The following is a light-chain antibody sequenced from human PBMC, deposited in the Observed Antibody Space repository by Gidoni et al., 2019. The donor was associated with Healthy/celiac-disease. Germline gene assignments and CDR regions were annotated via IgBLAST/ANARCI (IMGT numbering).Light chain of an antibody. CDR3: QVWDSSSDHLV. CDR1: NIGSKS. Sequence: SYVLTQPPSASVAPGKTARITCGGNNIGSKSVHWYQQKPGQAPVLVIYYDSDRPSGIPERFSGSNSGNTATLTISRVEAGDEADYYCQVWDSSSDHLVFGGGTKLTVL. CDR2: YDS. V-gene: IGLV3-21*04. J-gene: IGLJ2*01.